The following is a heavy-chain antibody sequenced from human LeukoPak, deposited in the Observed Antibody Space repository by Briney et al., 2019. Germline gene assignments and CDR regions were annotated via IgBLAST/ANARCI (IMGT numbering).Heavy chain of an antibody. CDR1: GYTFTCYG. Sequence: ASVKVSCKASGYTFTCYGISWVRQAPGQGLEWMGWISAYNGNTNYAQKLQGRVTMTTDTSTSTAYMELRSLRSDDTAVYYCASLVTTGPDFDYWGQGTLVTVSS. CDR2: ISAYNGNT. J-gene: IGHJ4*02. V-gene: IGHV1-18*01. D-gene: IGHD4-17*01. CDR3: ASLVTTGPDFDY.